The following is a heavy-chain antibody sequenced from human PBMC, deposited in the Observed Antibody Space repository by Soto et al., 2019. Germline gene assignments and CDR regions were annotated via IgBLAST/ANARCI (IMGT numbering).Heavy chain of an antibody. J-gene: IGHJ5*02. V-gene: IGHV4-39*01. D-gene: IGHD2-2*01. CDR2: IYYSGST. CDR1: GDSIISSGYY. Sequence: SETLSLTCSLSGDSIISSGYYWDWIRQPPGKGLEWIGYIYYSGSTSYNPSLKSRVTISVDSSKIQFSLKLTSVTAAHTAVYYCARHTGQLSPFDTWGLGTLVTVSS. CDR3: ARHTGQLSPFDT.